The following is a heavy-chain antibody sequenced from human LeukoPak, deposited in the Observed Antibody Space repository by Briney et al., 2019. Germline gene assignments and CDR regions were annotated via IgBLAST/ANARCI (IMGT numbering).Heavy chain of an antibody. CDR3: ARQRLRLGQLSLLLEY. Sequence: PGGSLRLSCAASGFTFSSYAMHWVRQAPGKGLEYVSVISSSGGNTYYANSVRGRFTISRDNSKNTLYLQMGSLRAEDMAVYYCARQRLRLGQLSLLLEYWGQGTLVTVSS. J-gene: IGHJ4*02. V-gene: IGHV3-64*01. D-gene: IGHD3-16*02. CDR2: ISSSGGNT. CDR1: GFTFSSYA.